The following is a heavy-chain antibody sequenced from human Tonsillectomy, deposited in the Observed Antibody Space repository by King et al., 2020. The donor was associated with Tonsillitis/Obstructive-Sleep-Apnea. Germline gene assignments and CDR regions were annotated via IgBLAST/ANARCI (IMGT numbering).Heavy chain of an antibody. CDR2: ISTYNGNT. CDR3: ATESKDY. V-gene: IGHV1-18*01. J-gene: IGHJ4*02. Sequence: QLVQSGAEVKKPGASVKVSCKTSGYTFTNYGVTWVRQAPGQGLEWLGWISTYNGNTNYAQKLQGRVTLTTDTSTSTAYMELRSLRSDDTAVYYCATESKDYWGQGTLVIVSS. CDR1: GYTFTNYG.